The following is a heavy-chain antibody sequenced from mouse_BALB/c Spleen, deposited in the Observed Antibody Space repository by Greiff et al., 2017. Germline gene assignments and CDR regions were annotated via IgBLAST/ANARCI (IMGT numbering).Heavy chain of an antibody. J-gene: IGHJ2*01. Sequence: EVQRVESGPELVKPGASVKMSCKASGYTFTSYVMHWVKQKPGQGLEWIGYINPYNDGTKYNEKFKGKATLTSDKSSSTAYMELSSLTSEDSAVYYCARSGDGYYFDYWGQGTTLTVSS. V-gene: IGHV1-14*01. CDR1: GYTFTSYV. D-gene: IGHD2-3*01. CDR2: INPYNDGT. CDR3: ARSGDGYYFDY.